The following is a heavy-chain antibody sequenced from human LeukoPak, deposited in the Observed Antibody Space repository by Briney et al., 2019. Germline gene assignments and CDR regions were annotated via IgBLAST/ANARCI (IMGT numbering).Heavy chain of an antibody. CDR2: ASHSGST. CDR3: ARVTATTPFDY. CDR1: GGSVSSSNW. J-gene: IGHJ4*02. Sequence: SETLSLTCAVSGGSVSSSNWWSWVRQPPGKGLEWIGEASHSGSTSYNPSLESRVTISVDKSKNLFSLKLSSVTAADTAVYFCARVTATTPFDYWGQGTLVTVSS. D-gene: IGHD1-1*01. V-gene: IGHV4-4*02.